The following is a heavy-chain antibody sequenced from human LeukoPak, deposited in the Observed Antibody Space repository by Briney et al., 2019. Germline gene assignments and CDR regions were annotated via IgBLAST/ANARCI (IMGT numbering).Heavy chain of an antibody. V-gene: IGHV1-69*01. CDR2: IIPIFGTA. Sequence: GSSVKVSCKASGGTFNNYAITWVRQAPGQGLEWMGGIIPIFGTANYAQKFQGRVTITADESTSTAYMELSSLRSEDTAVYYCATGTGRYSYGYGHFDYWGQGTLVTVSS. D-gene: IGHD5-18*01. J-gene: IGHJ4*02. CDR3: ATGTGRYSYGYGHFDY. CDR1: GGTFNNYA.